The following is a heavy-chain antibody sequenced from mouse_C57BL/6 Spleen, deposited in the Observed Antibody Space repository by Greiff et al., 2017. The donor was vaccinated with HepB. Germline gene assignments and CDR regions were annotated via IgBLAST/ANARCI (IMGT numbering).Heavy chain of an antibody. CDR3: ARSGIYYDYDGYAMDY. V-gene: IGHV1-52*01. CDR2: IDPSDSET. CDR1: GYTFTSYW. Sequence: QVQLKQPGAELVRPGSSVKLSCKASGYTFTSYWMHWVKQRPIQGLEWIGNIDPSDSETHYNQKFKDKATLTVDKSSSTAYMQLSSLTSEDSAVYYCARSGIYYDYDGYAMDYWGQGTSVTVSS. D-gene: IGHD2-4*01. J-gene: IGHJ4*01.